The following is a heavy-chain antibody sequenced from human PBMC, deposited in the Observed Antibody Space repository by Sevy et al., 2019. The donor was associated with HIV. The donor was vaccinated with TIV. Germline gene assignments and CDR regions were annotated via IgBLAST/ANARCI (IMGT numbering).Heavy chain of an antibody. CDR2: IWFDGSNE. CDR1: GFSFSSYG. V-gene: IGHV3-33*01. CDR3: VRDLEFYGYREYGPAFNPDY. Sequence: GGSLRLSCAASGFSFSSYGMHWVRQAPGKGLEWLAVIWFDGSNEYYAVSVKVRFTISRDIAKNTLYLQMNSLRAEDTAVYYCVRDLEFYGYREYGPAFNPDYWGRRTLVTVSS. J-gene: IGHJ4*02. D-gene: IGHD5-12*01.